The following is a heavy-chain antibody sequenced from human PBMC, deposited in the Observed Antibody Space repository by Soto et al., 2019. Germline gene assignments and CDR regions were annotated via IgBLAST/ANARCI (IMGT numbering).Heavy chain of an antibody. CDR1: GFTFSSYA. Sequence: GESLRLSCEASGFTFSSYAMNWVRQAPGKGLERISVISGSGGATYSADSVKGRFVISRDNSKNTLYLQMNSLRAEDTAIYYCAKATLRVVHRLVFDYWGQGSLVTVSS. CDR2: ISGSGGAT. D-gene: IGHD3-3*01. CDR3: AKATLRVVHRLVFDY. V-gene: IGHV3-23*01. J-gene: IGHJ4*02.